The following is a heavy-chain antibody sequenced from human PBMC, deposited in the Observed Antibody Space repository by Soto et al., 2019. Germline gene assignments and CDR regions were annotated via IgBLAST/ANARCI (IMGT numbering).Heavy chain of an antibody. CDR3: AASPYYYDSSGYYYFDY. CDR2: IVVDSGNT. CDR1: GFTFTSSA. J-gene: IGHJ4*02. D-gene: IGHD3-22*01. Sequence: QKQLVQSGPEVKKPGTSVKVSCKASGFTFTSSAVQWVRQARGQRLEWIGWIVVDSGNTNYAQKFQERVTITRDMSTSTAYMELSSLRSEDTAVYYCAASPYYYDSSGYYYFDYWGQGTLVTVSS. V-gene: IGHV1-58*01.